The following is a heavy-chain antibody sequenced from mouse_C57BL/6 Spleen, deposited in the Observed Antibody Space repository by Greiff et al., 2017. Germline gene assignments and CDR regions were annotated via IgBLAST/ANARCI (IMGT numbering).Heavy chain of an antibody. V-gene: IGHV1-81*01. CDR2: VYPRSGNT. CDR1: GYTFTSYG. Sequence: QVQLKESGAELARPGASVKLSCKASGYTFTSYGISWVKQRTGQGLEWIGEVYPRSGNTYYNEKFKGKATLTAEKSSSTAYMELRSLTSEDSAVYFCAFITTVAYWGQGTLVTVSA. CDR3: AFITTVAY. D-gene: IGHD1-1*01. J-gene: IGHJ3*01.